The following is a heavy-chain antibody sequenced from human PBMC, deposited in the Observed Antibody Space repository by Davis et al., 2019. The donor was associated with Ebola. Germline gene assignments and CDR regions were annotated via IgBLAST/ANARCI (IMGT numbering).Heavy chain of an antibody. CDR2: IYYSGST. V-gene: IGHV4-61*01. Sequence: SETLSLTCTVSGGSVSSGSYYWSWIRQPPGKGLEWIGYIYYSGSTNYSPSLKSRVTISVDTSKNQFSLKLSSVTAADTAVYYCARTRSVTFDAFDIWGQGTMVTVSS. J-gene: IGHJ3*02. CDR3: ARTRSVTFDAFDI. D-gene: IGHD4-17*01. CDR1: GGSVSSGSYY.